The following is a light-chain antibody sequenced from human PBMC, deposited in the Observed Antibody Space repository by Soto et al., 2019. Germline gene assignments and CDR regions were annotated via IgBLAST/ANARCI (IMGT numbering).Light chain of an antibody. CDR2: EVS. J-gene: IGLJ1*01. CDR3: SSYTSSSTLVV. CDR1: SSDVGGYNY. V-gene: IGLV2-14*01. Sequence: QSALTQPASVSGSPGQLITISCTGTSSDVGGYNYVSWYQQHPGKAPKLMIYEVSNRPSGVSNRFSGSKSGNTASLTISGLQAEDEADYYCSSYTSSSTLVVFGTGTKLTVL.